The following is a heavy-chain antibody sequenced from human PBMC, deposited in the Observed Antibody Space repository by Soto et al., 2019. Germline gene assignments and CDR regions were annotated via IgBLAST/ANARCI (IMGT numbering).Heavy chain of an antibody. CDR1: GGSISSGDYY. Sequence: NPSETLSLTCTVSGGSISSGDYYWSWIRQPPGKGLEWIAYIYYSGSTYYNPSLKSRVTISVDTSKNQFSLKLSSVTAADTAVYYCARDVRGYSYGYLDYYYGMDVWGQGTTVTVSS. J-gene: IGHJ6*02. V-gene: IGHV4-30-4*01. CDR2: IYYSGST. D-gene: IGHD5-18*01. CDR3: ARDVRGYSYGYLDYYYGMDV.